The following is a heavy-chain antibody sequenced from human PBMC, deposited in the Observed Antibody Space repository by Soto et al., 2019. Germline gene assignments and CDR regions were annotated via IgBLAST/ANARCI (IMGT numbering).Heavy chain of an antibody. V-gene: IGHV3-21*01. CDR2: ISSNSNYK. J-gene: IGHJ4*02. CDR1: GFTFNNYS. CDR3: ARFAEKGYSYGPYYFDL. D-gene: IGHD5-18*01. Sequence: LRLSCAGSGFTFNNYSINWVRQAPGKGLEWVSSISSNSNYKYYTASVKGRFTISRDYVNNSVFLQMDSLKSEDTAVYYCARFAEKGYSYGPYYFDLWGQGSLVTVSS.